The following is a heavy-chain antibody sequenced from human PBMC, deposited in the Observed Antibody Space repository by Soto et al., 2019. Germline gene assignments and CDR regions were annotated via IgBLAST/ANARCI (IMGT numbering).Heavy chain of an antibody. CDR1: GYTFTSYD. Sequence: QVQLVQSGAEVKKPGASVKVSCKASGYTFTSYDINWVRQATGQGLEGMGWMHPNSGTKGYAQKFHGRVTMTRNTSISTAYMELSSLISEDTAVYYCARTLYGDNVDYWGQGTLVTVSS. CDR3: ARTLYGDNVDY. J-gene: IGHJ4*02. V-gene: IGHV1-8*01. D-gene: IGHD4-17*01. CDR2: MHPNSGTK.